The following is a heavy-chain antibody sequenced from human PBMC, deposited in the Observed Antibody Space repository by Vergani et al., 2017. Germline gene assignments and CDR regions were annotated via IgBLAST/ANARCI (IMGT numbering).Heavy chain of an antibody. V-gene: IGHV4-34*01. CDR2: IYHSGST. CDR3: ARSTTVTTFYYYYYMDV. CDR1: GGSFSGYY. D-gene: IGHD4-11*01. Sequence: QVQLPQWGAGLLKPSETLSLTCAVYGGSFSGYYWSWIRQPPGKGLEWIGEIYHSGSTNYNPSLKSRVTILVDTSKNQFSLKLSSVTAADTAVYYCARSTTVTTFYYYYYMDVWGKGTTVTVSS. J-gene: IGHJ6*03.